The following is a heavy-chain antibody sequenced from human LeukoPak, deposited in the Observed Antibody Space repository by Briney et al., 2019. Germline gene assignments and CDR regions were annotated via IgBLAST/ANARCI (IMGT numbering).Heavy chain of an antibody. CDR2: ITGTGGST. V-gene: IGHV3-23*01. D-gene: IGHD6-19*01. Sequence: GGSLRLSCAASGFTFTSYAMSWVRQAPGKGLEWVSAITGTGGSTYYAASVKGRFTVSRDNSKNALYLQLSSLRAEDTAMYYCAKVRDTRDWYKDAFDIWGQGTRVTVSS. J-gene: IGHJ3*02. CDR1: GFTFTSYA. CDR3: AKVRDTRDWYKDAFDI.